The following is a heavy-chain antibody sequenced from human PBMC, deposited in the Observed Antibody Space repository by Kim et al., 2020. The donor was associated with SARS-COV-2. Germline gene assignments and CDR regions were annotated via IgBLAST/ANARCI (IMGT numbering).Heavy chain of an antibody. D-gene: IGHD5-18*01. CDR1: GGSISSSSYY. Sequence: SETLSLTCTVSGGSISSSSYYWGWIRQPPGKGLEWIGSINYSGSTYYNPSLKSRVTISVDTSKNQFSLKLSSVTAADTAVYYCASVYSYGYYYYGMDVWG. V-gene: IGHV4-39*07. CDR2: INYSGST. J-gene: IGHJ6*01. CDR3: ASVYSYGYYYYGMDV.